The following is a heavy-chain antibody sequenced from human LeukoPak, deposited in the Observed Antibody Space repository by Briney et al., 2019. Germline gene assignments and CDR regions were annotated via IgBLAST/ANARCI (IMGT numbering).Heavy chain of an antibody. CDR1: GGSISSSSYC. D-gene: IGHD3-10*01. CDR2: SSGST. V-gene: IGHV4-39*07. J-gene: IGHJ6*03. Sequence: PSGTLSLTCAVSGGSISSSSYCWSSSGSTNYNSSLKSRVTISVDTSKNQFSLKLSSVTAADTAVYYCARDPGTMVRGSRRGYDGNYYYMDVWGKGTTVTISS. CDR3: ARDPGTMVRGSRRGYDGNYYYMDV.